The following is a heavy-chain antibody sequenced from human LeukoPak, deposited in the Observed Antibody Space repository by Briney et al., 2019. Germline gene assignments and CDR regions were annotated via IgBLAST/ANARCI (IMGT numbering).Heavy chain of an antibody. CDR2: MNPNSGNT. D-gene: IGHD2-15*01. J-gene: IGHJ5*02. Sequence: ASVKVSCKASGYTFTSYDINWVRQATGQGLKWMGWMNPNSGNTGYAQKFQGRVTMTRNTSISTAYMELSSLRSEDTAVYYCARGRDCSGGSCYSYWFDPWGQGTLVTVSS. CDR3: ARGRDCSGGSCYSYWFDP. V-gene: IGHV1-8*01. CDR1: GYTFTSYD.